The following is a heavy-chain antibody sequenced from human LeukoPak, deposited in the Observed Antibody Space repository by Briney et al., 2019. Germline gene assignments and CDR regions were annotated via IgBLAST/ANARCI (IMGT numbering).Heavy chain of an antibody. CDR1: GFTVSSNY. Sequence: GGSLRLSCAASGFTVSSNYMSLVRQAPGKGLEWVSVIYSGGSTYYADSVKGRFTISRDNSKNTLYLQMNGLRAEDTAVYYCARSTGTPSYYYYGMDVWGQGTTVTVSS. J-gene: IGHJ6*02. V-gene: IGHV3-53*01. CDR2: IYSGGST. CDR3: ARSTGTPSYYYYGMDV. D-gene: IGHD2-8*02.